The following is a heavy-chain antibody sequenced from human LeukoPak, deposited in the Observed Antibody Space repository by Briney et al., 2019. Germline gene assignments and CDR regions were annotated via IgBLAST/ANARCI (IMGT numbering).Heavy chain of an antibody. D-gene: IGHD3-22*01. CDR1: GGSISSYY. CDR3: ASTRDSSGSDY. Sequence: SETLSLTCTVFGGSISSYYWSWIRQPPGKGLEWIGYIYYSGSTNYNPSLKSRVTISVDTSKNQFSLKLSSVTAADTAVYYCASTRDSSGSDYWGQGTLVTVSS. V-gene: IGHV4-59*08. J-gene: IGHJ4*02. CDR2: IYYSGST.